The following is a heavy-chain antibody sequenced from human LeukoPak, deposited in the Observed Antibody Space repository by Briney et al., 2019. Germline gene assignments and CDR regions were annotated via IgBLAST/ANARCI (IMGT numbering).Heavy chain of an antibody. J-gene: IGHJ4*02. CDR1: GYTFTSYG. Sequence: ASVKVSYKASGYTFTSYGISWVRQAPGQGLEWMGWISAYNGNTNYAQKLQGRATMTTDTSTSTAYMELRSLRSDDTAVYYCARGGDGYNWGLPVDYWGQGTLVTVSS. D-gene: IGHD5-24*01. V-gene: IGHV1-18*01. CDR2: ISAYNGNT. CDR3: ARGGDGYNWGLPVDY.